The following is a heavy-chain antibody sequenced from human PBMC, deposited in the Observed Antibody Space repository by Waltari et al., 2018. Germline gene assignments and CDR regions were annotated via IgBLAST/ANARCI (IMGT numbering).Heavy chain of an antibody. CDR1: GFTVNSNY. CDR3: ARDRGYYYGMDV. CDR2: IESGGRT. J-gene: IGHJ6*02. Sequence: EVQLVESGGGLVQPGGSLRLSCAASGFTVNSNYMSWVRQAPGKGGEVGSVIESGGRTYYADSVKGRFTISRDNSKNTLYLQMNSLRAEDTAVYYCARDRGYYYGMDVWGQGTTVTVSS. V-gene: IGHV3-66*01.